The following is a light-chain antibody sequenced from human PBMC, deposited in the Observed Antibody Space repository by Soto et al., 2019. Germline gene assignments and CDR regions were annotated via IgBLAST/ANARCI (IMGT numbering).Light chain of an antibody. J-gene: IGLJ2*01. V-gene: IGLV1-44*01. CDR2: STN. CDR3: AVWDDSLNGPV. Sequence: QSVLTQPPSASGTPGQGVTLSCSGSSSNIGSNAVNWYQQLPGTAPKLLIYSTNQRPSGVPDRFSGSKSGTSASLAISGLQSEDEADYYCAVWDDSLNGPVFGGGTKLTVL. CDR1: SSNIGSNA.